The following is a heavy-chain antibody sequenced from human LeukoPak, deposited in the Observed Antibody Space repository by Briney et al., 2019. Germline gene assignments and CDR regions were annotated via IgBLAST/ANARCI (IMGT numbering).Heavy chain of an antibody. CDR1: GFTFNSYG. D-gene: IGHD3-3*02. J-gene: IGHJ4*02. CDR3: ARDGAFRIYDY. CDR2: ISGSGGET. V-gene: IGHV3-23*01. Sequence: GGSLRLSCAASGFTFNSYGMSWVRQAPGKGLEWVSTISGSGGETNYADSVKGRFTISRDNARNALYLQMSSLRADDTAVYYCARDGAFRIYDYWGQGTLVTVSS.